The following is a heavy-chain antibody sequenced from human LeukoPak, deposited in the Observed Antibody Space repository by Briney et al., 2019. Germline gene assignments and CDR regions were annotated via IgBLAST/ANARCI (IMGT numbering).Heavy chain of an antibody. V-gene: IGHV3-7*03. CDR1: GFPFSSYW. CDR2: IIQDGSEK. Sequence: GGSLRLSCAASGFPFSSYWMSWVRQAPGKGLEWVANIIQDGSEKYYVDSVKGRFTISRDNAKNSLYLQMNSLRAEDTAMYYCAREGGWYIDYWGQGTLVTVSS. J-gene: IGHJ4*02. CDR3: AREGGWYIDY. D-gene: IGHD6-19*01.